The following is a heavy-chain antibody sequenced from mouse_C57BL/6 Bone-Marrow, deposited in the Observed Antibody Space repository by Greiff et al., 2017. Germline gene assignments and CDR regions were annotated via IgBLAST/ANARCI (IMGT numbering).Heavy chain of an antibody. CDR1: GFTFSDAW. V-gene: IGHV6-6*01. CDR2: IRNKANNHAT. J-gene: IGHJ4*01. Sequence: EVHLVESGGGLVQPGGSMKLSCAASGFTFSDAWMDWVRQSPEKGLEWVAEIRNKANNHATYYAVSVKGRFTISRDDSKSSVYLQMNSLRAEDTGIYYCTRDTTVVGAMDYWGQGTSVTVSS. CDR3: TRDTTVVGAMDY. D-gene: IGHD1-1*01.